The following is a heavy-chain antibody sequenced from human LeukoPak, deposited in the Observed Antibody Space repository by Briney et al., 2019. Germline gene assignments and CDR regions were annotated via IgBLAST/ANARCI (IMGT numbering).Heavy chain of an antibody. J-gene: IGHJ3*02. CDR2: IYSGGST. CDR3: ARLYGPDAFDI. V-gene: IGHV3-66*01. Sequence: PGGSLRLSCAASGFTFTTYAMSWVRQAPGKGLEWVSVIYSGGSTSYADSVKGRFTISRDSSKNTLFLQMNSLRAEDTAVYYCARLYGPDAFDIWGQGTMVTVSS. D-gene: IGHD4-17*01. CDR1: GFTFTTYA.